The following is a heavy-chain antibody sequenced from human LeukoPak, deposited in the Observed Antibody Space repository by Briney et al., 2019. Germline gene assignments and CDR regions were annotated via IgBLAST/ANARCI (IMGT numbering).Heavy chain of an antibody. CDR2: INPNSGGT. J-gene: IGHJ4*02. CDR3: AKDLSRGPYYFDY. CDR1: GYTFTGYY. D-gene: IGHD3-10*01. V-gene: IGHV1-2*02. Sequence: GASVKVSCKASGYTFTGYYMHWVRQAPGQGLEWMGWINPNSGGTNYAQKFQGRVTMTRDTSISTAYMELSRLRSEDTAVYYCAKDLSRGPYYFDYWGLGTLVTVSS.